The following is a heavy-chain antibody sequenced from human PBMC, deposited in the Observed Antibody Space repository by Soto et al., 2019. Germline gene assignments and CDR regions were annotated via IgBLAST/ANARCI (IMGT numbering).Heavy chain of an antibody. Sequence: QVQLVESGGGVVQPGRSLRLSCAASGFTFSSYAMHWVRQAPGKGLEWVAVISYDGSNKYYADSVKGRFTISRDNSKNTLYLQMNSLRAEDTAVYYCERESQQWLAAYYFDYWGQGTLVTVSS. CDR2: ISYDGSNK. J-gene: IGHJ4*02. D-gene: IGHD6-19*01. CDR3: ERESQQWLAAYYFDY. CDR1: GFTFSSYA. V-gene: IGHV3-30-3*01.